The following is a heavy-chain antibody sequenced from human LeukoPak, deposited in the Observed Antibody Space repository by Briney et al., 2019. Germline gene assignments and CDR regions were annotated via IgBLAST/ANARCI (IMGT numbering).Heavy chain of an antibody. J-gene: IGHJ5*02. Sequence: PGGSLRLSCAASEFTFSNYKMNWVRQAPGKGLEWVSSISSSSSYIYYADSVKGRFTISRDNAKNSLYLQMNSLRAEDTAVYYCARDIAAAGSWFDPWGQGTLVTVSS. D-gene: IGHD6-13*01. CDR3: ARDIAAAGSWFDP. V-gene: IGHV3-21*01. CDR1: EFTFSNYK. CDR2: ISSSSSYI.